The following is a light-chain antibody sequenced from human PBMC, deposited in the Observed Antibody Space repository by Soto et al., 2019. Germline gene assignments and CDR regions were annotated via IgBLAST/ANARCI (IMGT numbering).Light chain of an antibody. J-gene: IGKJ3*01. Sequence: AIRMTQSPSSFSASTGDRVTNTCRASQCINSYLAWNQQKPGKAPKVLIYAASILQSGVPSSFSGSGSGTDFTLTIRCLQSEDFATNYCTQYYRYPFTFGPGTKVDIK. CDR2: AAS. CDR1: QCINSY. CDR3: TQYYRYPFT. V-gene: IGKV1-8*01.